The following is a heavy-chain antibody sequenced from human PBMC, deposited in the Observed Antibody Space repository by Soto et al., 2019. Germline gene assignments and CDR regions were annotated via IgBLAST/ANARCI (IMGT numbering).Heavy chain of an antibody. J-gene: IGHJ5*02. D-gene: IGHD4-4*01. Sequence: QVQLQESGPGLVKPSETLSLTCTVSGGSISGYYWSWIRQAPGKGLEWIGHIYYSGTTKYNPSLKSRVTMSLATSKTQYSLRLNSVTAADTAVYYCAMSDTNLYGWFDPWGQGTLVTVSS. CDR2: IYYSGTT. CDR1: GGSISGYY. V-gene: IGHV4-59*12. CDR3: AMSDTNLYGWFDP.